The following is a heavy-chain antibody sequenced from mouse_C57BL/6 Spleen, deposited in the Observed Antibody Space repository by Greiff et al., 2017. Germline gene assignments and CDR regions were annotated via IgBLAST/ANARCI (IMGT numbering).Heavy chain of an antibody. Sequence: VQLQQSGPELVKPGASVKMSCKASGYTFTDYNMHWVKQSHGKSLEWIGYINPNNGGTSYNQKFKGKATLTVNKSSSTAYMERRSLTSEESAVYYCARSPSRLLPCAYWGQGTLVTVSA. CDR3: ARSPSRLLPCAY. CDR2: INPNNGGT. V-gene: IGHV1-22*01. J-gene: IGHJ3*01. D-gene: IGHD2-3*01. CDR1: GYTFTDYN.